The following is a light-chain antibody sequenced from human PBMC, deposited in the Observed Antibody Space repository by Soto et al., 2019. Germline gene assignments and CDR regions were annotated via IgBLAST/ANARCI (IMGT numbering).Light chain of an antibody. V-gene: IGKV1-39*01. CDR1: QSISMF. Sequence: DIQMTQSPSSLSASVGDRVTITCRASQSISMFLNWYQQKPGKAPKLLIYAASSLQSGVPSRFSGSGSGTDFTLTISSLQPEDFATYYCHQTDSVPETFGQGTKVEIK. CDR3: HQTDSVPET. J-gene: IGKJ1*01. CDR2: AAS.